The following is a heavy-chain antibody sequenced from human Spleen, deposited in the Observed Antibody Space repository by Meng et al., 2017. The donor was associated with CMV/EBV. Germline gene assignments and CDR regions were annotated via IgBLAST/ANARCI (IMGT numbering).Heavy chain of an antibody. CDR3: ERDKRNYYGSGMPGWCDP. D-gene: IGHD3-10*01. V-gene: IGHV4-39*07. Sequence: SETLSLTCSVSGGSISSGNYYWGWIRQPPGKGLEWIGSIDYSGSTYYNPSLKSRVTISVGVSKSQFSLKLSSVTAADTAVYYCERDKRNYYGSGMPGWCDPWGQGTLVTVPQ. CDR1: GGSISSGNYY. J-gene: IGHJ5*02. CDR2: IDYSGST.